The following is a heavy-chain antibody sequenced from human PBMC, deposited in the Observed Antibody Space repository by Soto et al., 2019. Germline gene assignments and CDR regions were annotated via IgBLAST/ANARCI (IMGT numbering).Heavy chain of an antibody. J-gene: IGHJ6*02. CDR3: AKDRRPNYYYGMDV. Sequence: QVQLVESGGGVVQPGRSLRLSCAASGFTFSSYGMHWVRQAPGKGLGWVAVISYDGSNKYYADSVKGRFTISRDNSKNTLYLQMHSLRAEDTAVYYCAKDRRPNYYYGMDVWGQGTTVTVSS. V-gene: IGHV3-30*18. CDR2: ISYDGSNK. D-gene: IGHD6-25*01. CDR1: GFTFSSYG.